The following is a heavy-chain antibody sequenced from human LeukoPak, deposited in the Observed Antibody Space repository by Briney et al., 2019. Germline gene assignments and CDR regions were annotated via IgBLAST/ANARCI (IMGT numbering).Heavy chain of an antibody. CDR1: GYTFTSYD. CDR2: MNPNSGNT. Sequence: ASVKVSCKASGYTFTSYDINWVRQATGQGLEWMGWMNPNSGNTGYAQKFQGRVTMTRNTSISTAYMELSSLRSEDTAVYYCARGLRGYSYGYEVGYDYYYYYMDVWGKGTTVTISS. J-gene: IGHJ6*03. D-gene: IGHD5-18*01. CDR3: ARGLRGYSYGYEVGYDYYYYYMDV. V-gene: IGHV1-8*01.